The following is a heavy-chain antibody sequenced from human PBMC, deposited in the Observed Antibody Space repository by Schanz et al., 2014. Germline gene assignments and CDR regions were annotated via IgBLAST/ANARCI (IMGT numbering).Heavy chain of an antibody. CDR3: AKARRKSNCSGGRCFHYSYYGMDV. CDR2: ISGSGGST. CDR1: GFTFSSYA. Sequence: EVQLLESGGGLVQPGGSLRLSCAASGFTFSSYAMSWVRQAPGKGLEWVSGISGSGGSTYYADSVKGRFTISRDNSKNTLYLQMNSLRAEDTDVYYCAKARRKSNCSGGRCFHYSYYGMDVWGQGTTVTVSS. V-gene: IGHV3-23*01. J-gene: IGHJ6*02. D-gene: IGHD2-15*01.